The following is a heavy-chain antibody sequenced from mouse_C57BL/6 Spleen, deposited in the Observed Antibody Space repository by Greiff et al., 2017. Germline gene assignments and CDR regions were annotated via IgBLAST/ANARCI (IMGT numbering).Heavy chain of an antibody. CDR1: GYSFTGYY. J-gene: IGHJ2*01. D-gene: IGHD2-1*01. CDR2: INPSTGGT. CDR3: ARSYYGNYGSFDY. V-gene: IGHV1-42*01. Sequence: VQLQQSGPELVKPGASVKISCKASGYSFTGYYMNWVKQSPEKSLEWIGEINPSTGGTTYNEKFKAKATLTADKSSSTAYMQLKSLTSDDSAVYYCARSYYGNYGSFDYWGQGTTLTVSS.